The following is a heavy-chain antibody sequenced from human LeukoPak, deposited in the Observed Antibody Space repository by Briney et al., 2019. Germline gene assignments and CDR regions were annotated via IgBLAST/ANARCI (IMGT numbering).Heavy chain of an antibody. CDR3: ARSPFPWLPLYCDY. CDR2: ISAYNGNT. CDR1: GYTFTSYG. J-gene: IGHJ4*02. Sequence: EASVTVSFTASGYTFTSYGISWVRQAPGQGLEWMGWISAYNGNTNYAQKLQGRVTMTTDTSTSTAYMELRSLRSDDTAVYYCARSPFPWLPLYCDYWGQGTLVTVSS. D-gene: IGHD5-24*01. V-gene: IGHV1-18*01.